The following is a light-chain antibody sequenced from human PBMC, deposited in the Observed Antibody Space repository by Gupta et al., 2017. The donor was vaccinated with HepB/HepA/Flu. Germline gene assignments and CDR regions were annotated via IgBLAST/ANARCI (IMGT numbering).Light chain of an antibody. Sequence: DIQMPQSPSSVSASVGDRVTITCRASQGISSWLAWYQQKPGKAPKLLIYDASTSQSGIPSRFSGSGSGTDFTLTISYLRPEDFATYYCQQANSFPRTFGQGTKVEIK. V-gene: IGKV1-12*01. CDR2: DAS. J-gene: IGKJ1*01. CDR1: QGISSW. CDR3: QQANSFPRT.